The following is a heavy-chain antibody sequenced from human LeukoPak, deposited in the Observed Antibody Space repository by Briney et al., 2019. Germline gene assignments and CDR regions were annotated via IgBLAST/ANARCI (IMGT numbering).Heavy chain of an antibody. CDR3: ASQKSRGWFDY. J-gene: IGHJ4*02. Sequence: GGSLRLSCAASGFTFRNYWLSWVRQAPGKGLEWVANIKFDGIEKYYVDSVKGRFTVSRDNAKSSLYLQMNSLTAEDTAVYSCASQKSRGWFDYWGQGTLVTVSS. CDR2: IKFDGIEK. V-gene: IGHV3-7*03. CDR1: GFTFRNYW. D-gene: IGHD3-22*01.